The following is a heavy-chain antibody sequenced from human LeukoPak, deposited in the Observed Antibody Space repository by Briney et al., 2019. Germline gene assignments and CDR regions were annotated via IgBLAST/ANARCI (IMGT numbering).Heavy chain of an antibody. Sequence: GRSLRLSCAASGFTFDDYGMHWVRQRPGKGLEWVSGINWNSGSVGYADSVKGRFTISRDNARNSVFLQMNSLRDEDTAIYYCARENWDLYYYGMDVWGQGTTVTVSS. CDR2: INWNSGSV. V-gene: IGHV3-9*01. D-gene: IGHD7-27*01. CDR1: GFTFDDYG. J-gene: IGHJ6*02. CDR3: ARENWDLYYYGMDV.